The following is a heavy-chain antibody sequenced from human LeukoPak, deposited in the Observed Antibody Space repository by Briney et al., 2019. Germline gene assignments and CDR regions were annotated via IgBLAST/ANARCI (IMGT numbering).Heavy chain of an antibody. CDR2: INHSGST. Sequence: PSGTLSLTCAVYGGSFSGYYWSWIRQPPGKGLEWIGEINHSGSTNYNPSLKSRVTISVDTSKNQFSLKLSSVTAADTAVYYCARNGKWLLRNAFDYWGQGTLVTVSS. CDR3: ARNGKWLLRNAFDY. V-gene: IGHV4-34*01. CDR1: GGSFSGYY. J-gene: IGHJ4*02. D-gene: IGHD3-22*01.